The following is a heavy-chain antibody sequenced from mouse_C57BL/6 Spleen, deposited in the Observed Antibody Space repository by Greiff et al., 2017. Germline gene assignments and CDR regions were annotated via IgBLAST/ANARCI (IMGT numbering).Heavy chain of an antibody. CDR3: ARRDYSHYFDY. Sequence: EVQGVESGGGLVKPGGSLKLSCAASGFTFSSYAMSWVRQTPEKRLEWVATISDGGSYTYYPDNVKGRFTISRDNAKNNLYLQMSHLKSEDTAMYYCARRDYSHYFDYWGQGTTLTVSS. CDR1: GFTFSSYA. CDR2: ISDGGSYT. V-gene: IGHV5-4*01. D-gene: IGHD2-13*01. J-gene: IGHJ2*01.